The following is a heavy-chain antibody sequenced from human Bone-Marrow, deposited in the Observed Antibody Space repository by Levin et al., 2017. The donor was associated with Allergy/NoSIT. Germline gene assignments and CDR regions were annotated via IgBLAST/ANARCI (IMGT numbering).Heavy chain of an antibody. Sequence: QPGGSLRLSCTASGFTFSIYAMSWVRQAPGKGLEWVSSISGGGSFTHYADSVKGRFTISRDNSQSTLYLQMNSLRAEDTALYYCAKVGYHDASGYPDYWGQGTRVTVSS. CDR1: GFTFSIYA. CDR3: AKVGYHDASGYPDY. V-gene: IGHV3-23*01. J-gene: IGHJ4*02. CDR2: ISGGGSFT. D-gene: IGHD3-22*01.